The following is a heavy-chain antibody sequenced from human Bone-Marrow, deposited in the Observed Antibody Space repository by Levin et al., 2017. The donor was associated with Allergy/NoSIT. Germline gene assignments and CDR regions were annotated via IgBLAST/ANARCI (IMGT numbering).Heavy chain of an antibody. CDR3: STEVKWNYGAFEN. D-gene: IGHD1-7*01. Sequence: AGGSLRLSCAASGFTFSDAWMNWVRQAPGKGLEWVGRIKSKADGGTTDYAAPAKGRFTISRDDSKNTLFLQLSSLKTEDTAVYYCSTEVKWNYGAFENWGQGTLVTVSS. CDR2: IKSKADGGTT. V-gene: IGHV3-15*01. J-gene: IGHJ4*02. CDR1: GFTFSDAW.